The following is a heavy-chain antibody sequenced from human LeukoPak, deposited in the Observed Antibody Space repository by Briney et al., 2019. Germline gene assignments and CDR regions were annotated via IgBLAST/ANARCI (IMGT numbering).Heavy chain of an antibody. Sequence: GGSLRLSCAVTGFTFSSYVVSWVRQAPGKGLEWVSSISGSGGSTYYADSVKGRFTISRDNSKKTLYLQMNSLRADDTAVYYCASWVPDRGFDYWGQGTLVTVSS. D-gene: IGHD3-10*01. J-gene: IGHJ4*02. CDR3: ASWVPDRGFDY. CDR2: ISGSGGST. V-gene: IGHV3-23*01. CDR1: GFTFSSYV.